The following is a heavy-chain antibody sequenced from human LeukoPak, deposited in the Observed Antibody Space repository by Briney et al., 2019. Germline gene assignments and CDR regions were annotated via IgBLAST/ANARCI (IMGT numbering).Heavy chain of an antibody. V-gene: IGHV3-49*03. CDR3: TRAMITFGGVIVMSDY. CDR2: IRSKAYGGAT. Sequence: GGSLRLSCTASGFTFGDYAMSWFRQAPGKGLEWVGFIRSKAYGGATEYAASVKGRFTISRDDSKSIAYLQMNSLKTEDTAVYYCTRAMITFGGVIVMSDYWGQGTLVTVSS. D-gene: IGHD3-16*02. J-gene: IGHJ4*02. CDR1: GFTFGDYA.